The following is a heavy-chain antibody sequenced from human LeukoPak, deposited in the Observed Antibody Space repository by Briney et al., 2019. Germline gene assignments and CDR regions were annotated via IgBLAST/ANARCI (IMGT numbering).Heavy chain of an antibody. J-gene: IGHJ4*02. CDR1: GFTFSSYA. V-gene: IGHV3-23*01. Sequence: PGGSLRLSGAASGFTFSSYAMSWVRQAPGKGLAWVSSASGSGGSTYYADSVKGRFTISRDNSKNTLYLQMNSLRAEDTAVYYCAKDLGSVVTPPSLDYWGQGTLVTVSS. D-gene: IGHD4-23*01. CDR2: ASGSGGST. CDR3: AKDLGSVVTPPSLDY.